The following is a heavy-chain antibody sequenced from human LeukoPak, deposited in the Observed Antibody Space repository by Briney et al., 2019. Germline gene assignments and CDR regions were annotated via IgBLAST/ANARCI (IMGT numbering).Heavy chain of an antibody. V-gene: IGHV1-18*01. Sequence: ASVKVSCKASGYSFTSYGITWVRQAPGQGLEWMGWINPYNGNTNYAQKLQGRVTMTTDTSTSTAYMDLRSLRSADTAVYYCARATGTWGHDGFDIWGQGTMVTVSS. CDR2: INPYNGNT. J-gene: IGHJ3*02. D-gene: IGHD3-16*01. CDR1: GYSFTSYG. CDR3: ARATGTWGHDGFDI.